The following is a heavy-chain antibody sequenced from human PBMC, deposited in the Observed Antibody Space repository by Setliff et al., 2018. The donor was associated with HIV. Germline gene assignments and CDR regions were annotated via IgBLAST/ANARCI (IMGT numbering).Heavy chain of an antibody. J-gene: IGHJ3*02. CDR1: GGSISSSSYY. CDR2: IYYSGST. V-gene: IGHV4-39*02. D-gene: IGHD3-16*01. CDR3: ARDPKVEWDLLGAFDI. Sequence: SETLSLTCTVSGGSISSSSYYWGWIRQPPGKGLEWIGSIYYSGSTYYNPSLKSRVTISVDTSKNQFSLHLTSVTAADTAVYYCARDPKVEWDLLGAFDIWGQGTMVTVS.